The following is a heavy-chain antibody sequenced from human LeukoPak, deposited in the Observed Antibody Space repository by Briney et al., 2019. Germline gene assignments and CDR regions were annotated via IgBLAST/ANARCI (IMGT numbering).Heavy chain of an antibody. D-gene: IGHD2-15*01. CDR3: ARDCSGGSCYYYYMDV. J-gene: IGHJ6*03. V-gene: IGHV4-61*02. Sequence: SQTLSLTCTVSGGSISRGSYYWSWIRLPAGKGLEWIGRIYDSGSTNYNPSLKSRVTISLDTSKNQFSLKLSSVTAADTAVYHCARDCSGGSCYYYYMDVWGKGTTATVSS. CDR2: IYDSGST. CDR1: GGSISRGSYY.